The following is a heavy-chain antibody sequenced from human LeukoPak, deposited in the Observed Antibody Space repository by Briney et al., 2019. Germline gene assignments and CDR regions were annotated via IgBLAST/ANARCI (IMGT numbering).Heavy chain of an antibody. CDR1: GGTFSSYA. CDR2: IIPIFGIA. D-gene: IGHD2-2*02. V-gene: IGHV1-69*05. Sequence: SVKVSCKASGGTFSSYAISWVRQAPGQGLGWMGRIIPIFGIANYAQKFQGRVTITTDESTSTAYMELSSLRSEDTAVYYCARGGAIGGYFMDVWGKGTTVTVSS. CDR3: ARGGAIGGYFMDV. J-gene: IGHJ6*03.